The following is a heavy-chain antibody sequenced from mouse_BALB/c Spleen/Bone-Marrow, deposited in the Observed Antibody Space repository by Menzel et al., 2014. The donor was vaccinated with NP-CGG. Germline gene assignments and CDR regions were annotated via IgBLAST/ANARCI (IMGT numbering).Heavy chain of an antibody. Sequence: EVQGVESGGGLVQPGGSLKLSCAASGFDFSRTWMSWVRQAPGKGLEWIGEINPDSRTINYTPSLKDKFIISRDNAKNTLYLQMSKVRSEDTALYYCARLRYYGYFAYWGQGTLVTVSA. CDR1: GFDFSRTW. J-gene: IGHJ3*01. V-gene: IGHV4-1*02. CDR3: ARLRYYGYFAY. D-gene: IGHD1-2*01. CDR2: INPDSRTI.